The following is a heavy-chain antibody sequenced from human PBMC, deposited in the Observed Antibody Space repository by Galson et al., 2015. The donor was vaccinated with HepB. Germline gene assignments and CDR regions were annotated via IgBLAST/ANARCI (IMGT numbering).Heavy chain of an antibody. D-gene: IGHD5-12*01. J-gene: IGHJ4*02. CDR3: AKEKATIGGYYDY. CDR2: IRYDGSNK. CDR1: GFTFSSYG. V-gene: IGHV3-30*02. Sequence: SLRLSCAASGFTFSSYGMHWVRQAPGKGLEWVAFIRYDGSNKYYADSVKGRFTISRDNSKNTLYLQMNSLRAEDTAVYYCAKEKATIGGYYDYWGQGTLVTVSS.